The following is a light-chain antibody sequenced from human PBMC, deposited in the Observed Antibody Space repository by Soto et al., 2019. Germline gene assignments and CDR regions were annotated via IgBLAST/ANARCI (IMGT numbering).Light chain of an antibody. CDR1: QSITSH. Sequence: DIHMTQSPSSLSASVGHTVTITCRASQSITSHLNWYQQKPGEAPKLVISAASSLRSGVPARFSGSGSGTDFTLTITSLQTEDFATYSCQHSHSTPLTFGGGTKVDIK. J-gene: IGKJ4*01. CDR2: AAS. CDR3: QHSHSTPLT. V-gene: IGKV1-39*01.